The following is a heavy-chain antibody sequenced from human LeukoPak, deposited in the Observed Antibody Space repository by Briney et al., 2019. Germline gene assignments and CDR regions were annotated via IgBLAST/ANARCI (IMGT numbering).Heavy chain of an antibody. J-gene: IGHJ4*03. V-gene: IGHV4-59*01. CDR3: ARGKGYFDY. CDR2: IYYSGST. CDR1: GGSISSYY. Sequence: SETLSLTCTVSGGSISSYYWSWIRRPPGKGLECIGYIYYSGSTNYNPSLKSRVTISVDTSKNQFSLKLSSVTAADTAVYYCARGKGYFDYWGRGALVTVSS.